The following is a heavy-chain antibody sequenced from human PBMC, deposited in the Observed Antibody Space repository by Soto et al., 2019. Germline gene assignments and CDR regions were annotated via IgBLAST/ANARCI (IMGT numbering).Heavy chain of an antibody. Sequence: QVQLQESGPRLVQPSETLSLICSVSGGSISGYYWSWIRQPAGKGLEWIGRIYGSGSVDYHPSLKRRVTMSEATTKNRFSLKLASVTAADSAVYYCARAHSEQLRFGGGFDPWGQGILVTVSA. V-gene: IGHV4-4*07. CDR1: GGSISGYY. D-gene: IGHD3-16*01. CDR3: ARAHSEQLRFGGGFDP. CDR2: IYGSGSV. J-gene: IGHJ5*02.